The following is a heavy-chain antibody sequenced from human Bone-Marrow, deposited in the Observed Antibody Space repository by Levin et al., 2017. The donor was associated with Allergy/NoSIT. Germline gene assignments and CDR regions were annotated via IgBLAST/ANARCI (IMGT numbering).Heavy chain of an antibody. D-gene: IGHD4-23*01. Sequence: PGGSLRLSCAASGVTFSGYWMHWVRQAPGKGLMWVSRINSDGSSTNYADSVKGRFTISRDNAKNTLYLQKNSLRADDTAVYYCARAPFGGFDYWGQGTLVTVSS. CDR2: INSDGSST. CDR1: GVTFSGYW. V-gene: IGHV3-74*01. J-gene: IGHJ4*02. CDR3: ARAPFGGFDY.